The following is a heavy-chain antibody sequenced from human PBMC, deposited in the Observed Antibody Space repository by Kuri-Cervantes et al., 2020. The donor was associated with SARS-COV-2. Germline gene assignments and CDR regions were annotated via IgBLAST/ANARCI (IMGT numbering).Heavy chain of an antibody. J-gene: IGHJ1*01. CDR1: GFTFNSHA. D-gene: IGHD6-6*01. Sequence: GESLKISCTASGFTFNSHAMHWVRQAPGKGLEWVAFIRYDGSNKYYADSVKGRFTISRDNAKNSLYLQMNSLRAEDMALYYCAKGGTSSSSLYFQHWGQGTLVTVSS. V-gene: IGHV3-30*02. CDR2: IRYDGSNK. CDR3: AKGGTSSSSLYFQH.